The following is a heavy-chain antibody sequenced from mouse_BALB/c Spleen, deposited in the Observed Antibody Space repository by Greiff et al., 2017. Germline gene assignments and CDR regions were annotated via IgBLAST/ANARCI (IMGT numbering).Heavy chain of an antibody. CDR1: GFTFSSYG. V-gene: IGHV5-6*02. CDR2: ISSGCSYT. CDR3: ARHEGLRSYWDFDV. Sequence: DVKLVESGGDLVKPGGSLKLSCAASGFTFSSYGMSWVRQTPDKRLEWVATISSGCSYTYYPDSVKGRFTISRANAKTTLYLRMSSLKSEDTSMYYCARHEGLRSYWDFDVWGAGTTVTVSS. J-gene: IGHJ1*01.